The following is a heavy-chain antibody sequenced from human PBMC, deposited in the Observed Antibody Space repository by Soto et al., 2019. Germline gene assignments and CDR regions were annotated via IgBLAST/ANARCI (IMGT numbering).Heavy chain of an antibody. J-gene: IGHJ4*02. V-gene: IGHV3-21*01. CDR2: ISSTTNYI. D-gene: IGHD2-2*01. CDR1: GFTFTRYS. CDR3: ARESEYLTSTFDY. Sequence: EVQLVESGGGLVKPGGSLRLSCAASGFTFTRYSMNWVRQAPGKGLEWVSSISSTTNYIYYADSMKGRFTVSRDNAKISVYLEMNSLSSEDTAVYYCARESEYLTSTFDYWGQGTLVTFSS.